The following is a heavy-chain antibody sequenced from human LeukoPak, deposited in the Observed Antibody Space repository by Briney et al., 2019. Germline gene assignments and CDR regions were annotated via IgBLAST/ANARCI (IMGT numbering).Heavy chain of an antibody. Sequence: SVKVSCKAFGFTFTNSAVQWVRQARGQRLEWIGWIVVGSGNTNYAQKFQERVTITRDMSTSTAYMELSSLRSEDTAVYYCAADPPPGTTGTPDAFDIWGQGTMVTVSS. V-gene: IGHV1-58*01. J-gene: IGHJ3*02. CDR1: GFTFTNSA. D-gene: IGHD1-1*01. CDR3: AADPPPGTTGTPDAFDI. CDR2: IVVGSGNT.